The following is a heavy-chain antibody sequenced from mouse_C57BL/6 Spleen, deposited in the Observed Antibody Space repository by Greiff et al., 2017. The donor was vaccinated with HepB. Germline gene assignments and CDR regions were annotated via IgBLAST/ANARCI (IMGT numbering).Heavy chain of an antibody. Sequence: EVMLVESGGGLVQPGGSLSLSCAASGFTFTDYYMSWVRQPPGKALEWLGFIRNKANGYTTEYSASVKGRFTISRDNSQSILYLQMNALRAEDSATYYCARSLLYYGSSYVYYFDYWGQGTTLTVSS. CDR2: IRNKANGYTT. CDR3: ARSLLYYGSSYVYYFDY. CDR1: GFTFTDYY. V-gene: IGHV7-3*01. D-gene: IGHD1-1*01. J-gene: IGHJ2*01.